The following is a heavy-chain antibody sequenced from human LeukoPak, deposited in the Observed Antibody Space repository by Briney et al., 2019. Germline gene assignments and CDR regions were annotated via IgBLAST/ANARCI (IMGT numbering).Heavy chain of an antibody. D-gene: IGHD3-22*01. CDR1: GFTFSNYA. J-gene: IGHJ4*02. CDR3: AKGCSGYYYENPFDN. V-gene: IGHV3-23*01. CDR2: ISGTGAST. Sequence: GGSLRLSCAASGFTFSNYAMSWVRQAPGKGLEWVSAISGTGASTYYADSVKGRFTISRDNSKNTMYLQMNSLRAEDTAIYYCAKGCSGYYYENPFDNWGQGTLVTVSS.